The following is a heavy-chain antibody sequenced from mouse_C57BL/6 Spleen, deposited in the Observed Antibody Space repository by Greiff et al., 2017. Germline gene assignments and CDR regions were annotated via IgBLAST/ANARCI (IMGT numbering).Heavy chain of an antibody. CDR1: GYTFTSYG. V-gene: IGHV1-81*01. CDR2: IYPRSGNT. CDR3: ARCHYDYDEDY. J-gene: IGHJ2*01. D-gene: IGHD2-4*01. Sequence: VQLQQSGAELARPGASVELSCKASGYTFTSYGISWVKQRTGQGLEWIGEIYPRSGNTYYNEKFKGKATLTADKSSSTAYMELRSLTSEDSAVYFCARCHYDYDEDYWGQGTTLTVSS.